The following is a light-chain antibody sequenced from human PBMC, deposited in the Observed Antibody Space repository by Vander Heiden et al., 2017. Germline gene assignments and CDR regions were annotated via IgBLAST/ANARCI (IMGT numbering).Light chain of an antibody. CDR3: QQYNTYWT. V-gene: IGKV1-5*03. Sequence: DIQMTQSPSTLSASVGDRVTITCRASQSFSSWLAWYQQKPGKAPNLLIYKASTLESGVPSRFSGSGSGTEFTLTSSSLQPDDFATYYCQQYNTYWTFGQGTKVEIK. J-gene: IGKJ1*01. CDR1: QSFSSW. CDR2: KAS.